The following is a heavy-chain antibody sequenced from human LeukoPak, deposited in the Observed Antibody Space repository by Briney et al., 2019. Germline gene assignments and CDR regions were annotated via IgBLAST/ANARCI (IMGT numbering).Heavy chain of an antibody. CDR1: GFTFSSYW. J-gene: IGHJ6*03. Sequence: GGSLRLSCAASGFTFSSYWMSWVRQAPGKGLEWVANIKQDGSEKYYVDSVKGRFTISRDNAKNSLYLQMNNLRAKDTAVYYCAGGGRGVNYYYMDVWGKGTTVTVSS. CDR3: AGGGRGVNYYYMDV. CDR2: IKQDGSEK. D-gene: IGHD3-3*01. V-gene: IGHV3-7*01.